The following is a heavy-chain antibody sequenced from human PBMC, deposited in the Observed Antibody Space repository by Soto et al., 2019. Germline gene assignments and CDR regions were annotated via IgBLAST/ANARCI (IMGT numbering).Heavy chain of an antibody. CDR3: AVVDSTGNWFDP. CDR1: GGSISSCDFY. D-gene: IGHD3-22*01. J-gene: IGHJ5*02. Sequence: QLQLQESGPGLVKPSETLSLTCTVSGGSISSCDFYWGWLRQPPGKGLDFIGSMYYSGTTYYNPSLKNRITISVDTSKNQFSLKLISVTAADTAVYYCAVVDSTGNWFDPWGQGALVTVSS. V-gene: IGHV4-39*01. CDR2: MYYSGTT.